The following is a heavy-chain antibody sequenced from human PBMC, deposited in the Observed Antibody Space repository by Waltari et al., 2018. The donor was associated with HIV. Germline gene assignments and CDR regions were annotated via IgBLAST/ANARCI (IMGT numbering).Heavy chain of an antibody. D-gene: IGHD3-10*01. CDR1: GHTLSELS. CDR3: ATDFSGMVRAYSYYSLDV. CDR2: FDPEDEET. Sequence: QVQLVQSGAEVKKPGASVKVSCKVSGHTLSELSMHWVRQVPGKGLEWMGNFDPEDEETIYAQKFQGRVTMTEDTSSDTAYMELSSLTSGDTAVYYCATDFSGMVRAYSYYSLDVWGQGTTVTVSS. J-gene: IGHJ6*02. V-gene: IGHV1-24*01.